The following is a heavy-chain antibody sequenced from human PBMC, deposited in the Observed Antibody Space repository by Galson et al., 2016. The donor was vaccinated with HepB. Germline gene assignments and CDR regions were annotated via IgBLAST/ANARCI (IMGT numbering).Heavy chain of an antibody. CDR1: DGSLSSSSSFS. D-gene: IGHD1-7*01. V-gene: IGHV4-39*01. Sequence: SETLSLTCTVSDGSLSSSSSFSWGWVRQPPGEGLECIGTVYRGRAYYNPSLEGRVTIPVDMSPDLFSLKLTSLTAADTAVYYCARAGLGTKASFDCWGQGTLVAVSS. CDR3: ARAGLGTKASFDC. J-gene: IGHJ4*02. CDR2: VYRGRA.